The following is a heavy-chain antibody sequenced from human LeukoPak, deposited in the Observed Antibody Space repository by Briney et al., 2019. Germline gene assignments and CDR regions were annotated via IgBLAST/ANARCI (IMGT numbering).Heavy chain of an antibody. CDR3: AKGTGRSTLNWFDP. J-gene: IGHJ5*02. CDR1: GFTFSNYA. V-gene: IGHV3-30*04. Sequence: GGSLRLPCAASGFTFSNYAMHWVRQAPGKGLEWVAIISFDGSNKYYADSVKGRFTISRDNSKNSLYLQMNSLRTEDTALYYCAKGTGRSTLNWFDPWGQGTLVTVSS. CDR2: ISFDGSNK. D-gene: IGHD1-14*01.